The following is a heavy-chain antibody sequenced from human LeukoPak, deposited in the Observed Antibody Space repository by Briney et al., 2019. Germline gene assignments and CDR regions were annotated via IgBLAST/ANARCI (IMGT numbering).Heavy chain of an antibody. Sequence: SETLSLTCTVSGGSISSGSYYWGWIRQAPGKGLEWVGSISYSGNTNYNPSLKSRATMSVDTSKNHFSLRLRSVTAADTAVFYCVRHRAYCDGDCYSQYFDYWGQGTLVTVSS. CDR3: VRHRAYCDGDCYSQYFDY. V-gene: IGHV4-39*01. J-gene: IGHJ4*02. D-gene: IGHD2-21*02. CDR1: GGSISSGSYY. CDR2: ISYSGNT.